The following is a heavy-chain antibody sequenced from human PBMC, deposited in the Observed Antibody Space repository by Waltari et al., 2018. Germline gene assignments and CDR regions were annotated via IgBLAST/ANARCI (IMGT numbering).Heavy chain of an antibody. V-gene: IGHV4-38-2*01. J-gene: IGHJ4*02. Sequence: QVQLQESGPGLVKPSETLSLTCAVSGYSISSGYYWGWIRQPPGKGLEWIGSIYHSGSTYYNPSLKSRVTISVDTSKNQFSLKLSSVTAADTAVYYCARHPHSIVGATWSDYWVQGTLVTVSS. CDR3: ARHPHSIVGATWSDY. D-gene: IGHD1-26*01. CDR1: GYSISSGYY. CDR2: IYHSGST.